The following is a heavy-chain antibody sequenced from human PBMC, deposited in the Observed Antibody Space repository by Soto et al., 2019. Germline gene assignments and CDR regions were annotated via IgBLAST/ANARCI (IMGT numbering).Heavy chain of an antibody. J-gene: IGHJ4*02. CDR3: ARVFSSGSGWMYYFDF. Sequence: VQLQESGPGLVESSGTLSLTCEVSSGSISSGNWWSWVRQPPGKGLEWIGEIYYTGATNYNPSLKSRVTMPIDKSKDQFSLNLRSATAADTAVYYCARVFSSGSGWMYYFDFWGQGILVSVSS. CDR1: SGSISSGNW. CDR2: IYYTGAT. D-gene: IGHD6-25*01. V-gene: IGHV4-4*02.